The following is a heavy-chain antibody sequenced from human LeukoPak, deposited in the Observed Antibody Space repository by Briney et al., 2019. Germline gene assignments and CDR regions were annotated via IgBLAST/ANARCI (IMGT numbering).Heavy chain of an antibody. CDR3: ARGSYGSGSYYQNY. D-gene: IGHD3-10*01. V-gene: IGHV3-7*01. CDR2: IKQDGSEK. J-gene: IGHJ4*02. CDR1: GSTFSSYW. Sequence: PGGSLRLSCAASGSTFSSYWMTWVRQAPGKGLEWVANIKQDGSEKYYVDSVKGRFTISRDNAKNSLYLQMNSLRAEDTAVYYCARGSYGSGSYYQNYWGQGTLVTVSS.